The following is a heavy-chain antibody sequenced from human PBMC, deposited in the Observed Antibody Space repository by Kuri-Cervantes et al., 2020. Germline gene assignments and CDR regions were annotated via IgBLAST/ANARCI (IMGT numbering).Heavy chain of an antibody. CDR2: IYYSGST. CDR3: ARDLGTAGVVT. J-gene: IGHJ5*02. D-gene: IGHD6-13*01. CDR1: GGSISSYY. V-gene: IGHV4-59*01. Sequence: SETLSLTCTVSGGSISSYYWSWIRQPPGKGLEWIGYIYYSGSTNYNPSLKSRVTISVDTSKNQFSLKLSSVTAADTAVYYRARDLGTAGVVTWGQGTLVTVSS.